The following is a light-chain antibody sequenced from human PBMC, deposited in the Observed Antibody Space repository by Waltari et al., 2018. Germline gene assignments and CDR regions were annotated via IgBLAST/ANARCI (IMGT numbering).Light chain of an antibody. J-gene: IGLJ1*01. CDR1: TSDVGSYDL. CDR2: EVF. V-gene: IGLV2-23*02. CDR3: CSYAGRGTYV. Sequence: QSALTQPASVSGTPGQSITISCTGTTSDVGSYDLVSWSQQHPGEAPKLLICEVFRRPPAISRRFSGSKSGSTASLTISGLQPEDEADYYCCSYAGRGTYVFGSGTKVTVL.